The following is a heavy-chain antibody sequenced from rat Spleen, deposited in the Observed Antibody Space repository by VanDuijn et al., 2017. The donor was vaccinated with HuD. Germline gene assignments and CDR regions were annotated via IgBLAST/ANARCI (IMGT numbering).Heavy chain of an antibody. Sequence: EVQLVESGGGLVQPGRSMKLSCAASGLSFSNYDMAWVRQAPTKGLEWVASISSGGGGTYFPDSVKGRFTISRDNAKRTLYLQMDSLRSEDSATYYCARYGSYDNWFAYWGQGVMVTVSS. CDR1: GLSFSNYD. J-gene: IGHJ2*01. CDR2: ISSGGGGT. CDR3: ARYGSYDNWFAY. D-gene: IGHD1-12*02. V-gene: IGHV5-25*01.